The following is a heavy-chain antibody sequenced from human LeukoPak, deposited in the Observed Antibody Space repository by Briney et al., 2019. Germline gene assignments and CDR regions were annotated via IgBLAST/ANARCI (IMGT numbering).Heavy chain of an antibody. J-gene: IGHJ4*02. CDR1: GFTFSDYY. D-gene: IGHD6-19*01. Sequence: GSLRLSCAASGFTFSDYYMSWIRQAPGKGLEWVSYISSSGSTIYYADSVKGRFTISRDNSKNTLYLQMNSLRAEDTAVYYCAKDQEAGTLAGFDYWGQGTLVTVSS. V-gene: IGHV3-11*01. CDR3: AKDQEAGTLAGFDY. CDR2: ISSSGSTI.